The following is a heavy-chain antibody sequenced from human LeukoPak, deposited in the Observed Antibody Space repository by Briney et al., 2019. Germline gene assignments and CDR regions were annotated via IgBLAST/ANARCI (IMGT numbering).Heavy chain of an antibody. CDR2: ISYDGSNK. Sequence: GGSLRLSCAASGFTFSSYAMRWVRKAPGKGLEWVAVISYDGSNKYYADSVKGRFTISRDNSKNTLYLQMNSLRAEDTAVYYCARDPYRDILTGYSSSDYWGQGTLVTVSS. CDR1: GFTFSSYA. CDR3: ARDPYRDILTGYSSSDY. D-gene: IGHD3-9*01. J-gene: IGHJ4*02. V-gene: IGHV3-30-3*01.